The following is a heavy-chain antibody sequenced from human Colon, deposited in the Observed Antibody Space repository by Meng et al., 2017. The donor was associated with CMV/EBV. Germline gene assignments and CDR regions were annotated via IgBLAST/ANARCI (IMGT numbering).Heavy chain of an antibody. Sequence: GGSLRLSCAASGFVFSSFWMTWVRQAPGKGLEWVATIKQPGREKFYADSVKGRFTISRDNAKNSVFLQMNSLRNEDTGVYYCARDLTTDYNYYCGMDVWGHGTTVTVSS. CDR1: GFVFSSFW. V-gene: IGHV3-7*01. J-gene: IGHJ6*02. D-gene: IGHD1-14*01. CDR3: ARDLTTDYNYYCGMDV. CDR2: IKQPGREK.